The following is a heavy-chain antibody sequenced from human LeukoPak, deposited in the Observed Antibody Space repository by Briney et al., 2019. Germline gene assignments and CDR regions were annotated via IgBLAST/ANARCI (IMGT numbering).Heavy chain of an antibody. V-gene: IGHV4-59*01. CDR1: GGSISSYY. Sequence: PSETLSLTCTVSGGSISSYYWSWIRQPPGKGLEWIGYIYYSGSTNYNPSLKSRVTISVDTSKNQFSLKLSSVTAADTAVYYCPRDKSGWYVWGQGTLVTVSS. CDR3: PRDKSGWYV. CDR2: IYYSGST. D-gene: IGHD6-19*01. J-gene: IGHJ4*02.